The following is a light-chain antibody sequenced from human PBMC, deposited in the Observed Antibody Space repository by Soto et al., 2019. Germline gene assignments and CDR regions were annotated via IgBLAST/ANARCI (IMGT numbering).Light chain of an antibody. V-gene: IGKV3-11*01. CDR2: DAS. CDR1: QSVSSY. CDR3: QQRSNWPPYT. Sequence: EIVLTQSPATLSLSPGERATLSCRASQSVSSYLAWYQQQPGQAPRLLIYDASNRATGIPARFSGSGSGTEFTRTISILEPEDFAVYYCQQRSNWPPYTFGQGTKLEIK. J-gene: IGKJ2*01.